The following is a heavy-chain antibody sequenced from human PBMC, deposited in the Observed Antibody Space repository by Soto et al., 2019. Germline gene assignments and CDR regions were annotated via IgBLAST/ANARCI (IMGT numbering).Heavy chain of an antibody. Sequence: SVKVSCKASGGTFSSYAISWVRQAPGQGLEWMGGIIPIFGTANYAQKFQGRVTITADKSTSTAYRELSSLRSEDTAVYYCARHRRTYYDFWSGYCSFDYWGQGTLVTVSS. D-gene: IGHD3-3*01. CDR3: ARHRRTYYDFWSGYCSFDY. J-gene: IGHJ4*02. CDR1: GGTFSSYA. V-gene: IGHV1-69*06. CDR2: IIPIFGTA.